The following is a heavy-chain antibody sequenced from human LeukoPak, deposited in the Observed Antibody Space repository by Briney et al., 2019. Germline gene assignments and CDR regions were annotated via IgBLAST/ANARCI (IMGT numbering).Heavy chain of an antibody. CDR2: ISGSDGNT. V-gene: IGHV3-23*01. CDR3: AKGISGSYSPVFNY. J-gene: IGHJ4*02. CDR1: GFTFSSYA. D-gene: IGHD1-26*01. Sequence: PGGSLRLSCAASGFTFSSYAMSWVRQAPGKGLEWVSLISGSDGNTNYADSVKGRFTISRDNSKNTLYLQMNSLRAEDTAVYYCAKGISGSYSPVFNYWGQGTLVTVSS.